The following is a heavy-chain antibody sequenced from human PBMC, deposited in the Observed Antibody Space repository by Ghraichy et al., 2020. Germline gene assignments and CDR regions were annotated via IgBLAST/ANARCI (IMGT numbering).Heavy chain of an antibody. V-gene: IGHV3-15*01. J-gene: IGHJ6*02. CDR3: NTESNWDYYYYYGMDV. CDR1: GFIFSNAW. Sequence: GGSLRLSCKASGFIFSNAWMSWVRQAPGKGLEWVGRIKSKTDGGTTDYAAPVKGRFTISRDDSKNTLYLQMNSLKTEDTAVYYCNTESNWDYYYYYGMDVWGQGTTLTVSS. CDR2: IKSKTDGGTT. D-gene: IGHD2/OR15-2a*01.